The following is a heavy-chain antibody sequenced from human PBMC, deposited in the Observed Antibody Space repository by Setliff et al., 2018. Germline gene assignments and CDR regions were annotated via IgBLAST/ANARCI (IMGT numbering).Heavy chain of an antibody. J-gene: IGHJ1*01. D-gene: IGHD2-15*01. CDR1: GFSFSGYE. CDR2: IGSSGNTI. CDR3: ARDSSYYDNDYFKY. Sequence: GGSLRLSCAASGFSFSGYEMSWVRQAPGKGLEWISYIGSSGNTIYYANSVKGRFTISRDNAKNSLYLQMNSLRAEDTAVYYCARDSSYYDNDYFKYWGQGALVTVSS. V-gene: IGHV3-48*03.